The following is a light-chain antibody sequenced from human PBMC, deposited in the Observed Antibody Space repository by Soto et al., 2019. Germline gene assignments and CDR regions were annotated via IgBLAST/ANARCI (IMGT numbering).Light chain of an antibody. CDR2: SHN. Sequence: QSVLTQPPSASGTPGQRVTISCSGSSSNIGSNTVNWYQQLPGPAPKLLIYSHNQRPSGVPDRFSGSKSGTSASLASSGLQSEEEADYYCAAWDDSLNGWEFGGGTKLTVL. CDR3: AAWDDSLNGWE. J-gene: IGLJ2*01. CDR1: SSNIGSNT. V-gene: IGLV1-44*01.